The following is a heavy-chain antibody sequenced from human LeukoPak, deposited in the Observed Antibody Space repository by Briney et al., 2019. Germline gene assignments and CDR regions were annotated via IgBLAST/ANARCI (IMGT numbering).Heavy chain of an antibody. Sequence: GGSLRLSCAASGFTFSSYGMSWVRQAPRKGLEGVSAISGSGGSTYYADSVKGRSTISRDNSKNTLYLQMNSLRAEDTAVYFCAKGRGWLQFFDYWGQGTLVTVSS. J-gene: IGHJ4*02. CDR3: AKGRGWLQFFDY. D-gene: IGHD5-24*01. V-gene: IGHV3-23*01. CDR2: ISGSGGST. CDR1: GFTFSSYG.